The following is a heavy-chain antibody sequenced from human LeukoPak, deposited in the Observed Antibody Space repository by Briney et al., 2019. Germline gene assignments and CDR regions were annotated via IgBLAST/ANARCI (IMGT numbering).Heavy chain of an antibody. CDR1: GYTFTGYY. CDR3: ARNWNAPYFDY. J-gene: IGHJ4*02. Sequence: ASVKVSCKASGYTFTGYYIHWVRQAPGQGLEWVGWINPGSGGTNYAQKFQGRVTMTRDTSTSTAYMEMSRLRSDDTAVYYCARNWNAPYFDYWGQGTLVTVSS. CDR2: INPGSGGT. D-gene: IGHD1-1*01. V-gene: IGHV1-2*02.